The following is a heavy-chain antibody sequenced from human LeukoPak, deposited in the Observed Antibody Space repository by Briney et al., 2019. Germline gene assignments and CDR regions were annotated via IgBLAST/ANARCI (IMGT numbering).Heavy chain of an antibody. V-gene: IGHV4-59*01. J-gene: IGHJ4*02. D-gene: IGHD6-19*01. Sequence: SETLSLTCTVSGGSISSYYWSWIRQPPGKGLEWIGYIYYSGSTNYNLSLKSRVTISVDTSKNQFSLKLSSVTAADTAVYYCARSSGWSHFDYWGQGTLVTVSS. CDR3: ARSSGWSHFDY. CDR2: IYYSGST. CDR1: GGSISSYY.